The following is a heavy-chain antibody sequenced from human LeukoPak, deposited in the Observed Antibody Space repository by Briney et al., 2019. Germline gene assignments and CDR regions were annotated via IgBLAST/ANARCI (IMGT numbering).Heavy chain of an antibody. CDR2: ISGSGGST. V-gene: IGHV3-23*01. CDR1: GFTFSSYA. D-gene: IGHD3-3*01. CDR3: AKDRGDHGPYYDFWSGYYDY. J-gene: IGHJ4*02. Sequence: GGSLRLSCAASGFTFSSYAMSWVRQAPGKGLEWVSAISGSGGSTYYADSVKGRFTISRDNSKNTLYLQMNSLRAEDTAVYYCAKDRGDHGPYYDFWSGYYDYWGQGTLVTVSS.